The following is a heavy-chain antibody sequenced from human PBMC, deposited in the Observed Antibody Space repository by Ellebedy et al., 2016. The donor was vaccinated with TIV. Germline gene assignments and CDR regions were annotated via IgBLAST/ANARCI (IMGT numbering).Heavy chain of an antibody. Sequence: SETLSLTXAVYGGSFSGYYWSWIRQPPGKGLEWIGYIYYSGSTNYNPSLKSRVTISVDTSKNQFSLKLSSVTAADTAVYYCARGFPKRYFAYWGQGTLVTVSS. CDR3: ARGFPKRYFAY. D-gene: IGHD3-9*01. V-gene: IGHV4-59*12. CDR2: IYYSGST. J-gene: IGHJ4*02. CDR1: GGSFSGYY.